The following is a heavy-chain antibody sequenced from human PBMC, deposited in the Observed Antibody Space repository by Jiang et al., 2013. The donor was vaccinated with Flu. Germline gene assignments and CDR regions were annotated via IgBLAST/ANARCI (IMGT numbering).Heavy chain of an antibody. CDR2: IYYSGST. J-gene: IGHJ6*02. D-gene: IGHD5-18*01. CDR1: GGSISSSSYY. Sequence: GLVKPSETLSLTCTVSGGSISSSSYYWGWIRQPPGKGLEWIGSIYYSGSTYYNPSLKSRVTISVDTSKNQFSLKLSSVTAADTAVYYCASRIQLRNYYYGMDVWGQGTTVTVSS. V-gene: IGHV4-39*01. CDR3: ASRIQLRNYYYGMDV.